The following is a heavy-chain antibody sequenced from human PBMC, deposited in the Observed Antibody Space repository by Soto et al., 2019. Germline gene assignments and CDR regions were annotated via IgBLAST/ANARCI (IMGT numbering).Heavy chain of an antibody. CDR3: ARIDVDTTRDTVSAFDI. D-gene: IGHD5-18*01. J-gene: IGHJ3*02. CDR2: IFHSGNT. Sequence: QLQLQESGSGLVKPSQTLSLTCAVSGGSISSGGYSWSWIRQPPGRGLEWIGYIFHSGNTYYNPSLNCRGTISVDRSKNQFSLNLSSVTAADTAVYYCARIDVDTTRDTVSAFDIWGQGTMVTVS. CDR1: GGSISSGGYS. V-gene: IGHV4-30-2*01.